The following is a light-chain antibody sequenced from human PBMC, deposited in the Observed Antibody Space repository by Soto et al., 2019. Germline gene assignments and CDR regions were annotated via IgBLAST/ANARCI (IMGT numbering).Light chain of an antibody. CDR2: DAS. Sequence: DIQMTQSPSTLSASVGDRVTITCRASQSISSWLAWYQQKPGKAPKVLIYDASSLQSGVPSRFSGSASGTEFTLTISSLQPDDFATYYCQQYETYPITFGQGTRLEI. CDR1: QSISSW. V-gene: IGKV1-5*01. J-gene: IGKJ5*01. CDR3: QQYETYPIT.